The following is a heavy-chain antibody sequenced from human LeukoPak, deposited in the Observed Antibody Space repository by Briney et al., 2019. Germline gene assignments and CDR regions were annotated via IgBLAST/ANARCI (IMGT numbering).Heavy chain of an antibody. D-gene: IGHD6-19*01. CDR2: IIPILGIA. CDR3: ARGTRAPLNKGPKAVAGPFDY. V-gene: IGHV1-69*04. CDR1: GGTFSSYA. Sequence: ASVKVSCKASGGTFSSYAISWVRQAPGQGLEWMGRIIPILGIANYAQKFQGRVTITADKSTSTAYMELSSLRSEDTAVYYCARGTRAPLNKGPKAVAGPFDYWGQGTLVTVSS. J-gene: IGHJ4*02.